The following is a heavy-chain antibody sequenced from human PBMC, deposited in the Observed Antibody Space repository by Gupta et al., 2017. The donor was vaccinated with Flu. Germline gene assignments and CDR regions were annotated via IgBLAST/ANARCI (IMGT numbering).Heavy chain of an antibody. CDR2: IKQDGSEK. Sequence: SYWMSWVRQAPGKGLEWVANIKQDGSEKYYVDSVKGRFTISRDNAKSSLYLQMNSLRAEDTAEYYCARAGGRYSSSAHWGQGTLVTVSS. V-gene: IGHV3-7*03. CDR1: SYW. J-gene: IGHJ4*02. D-gene: IGHD6-6*01. CDR3: ARAGGRYSSSAH.